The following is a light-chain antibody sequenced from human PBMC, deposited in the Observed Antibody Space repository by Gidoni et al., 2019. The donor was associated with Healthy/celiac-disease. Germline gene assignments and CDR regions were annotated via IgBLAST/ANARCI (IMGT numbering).Light chain of an antibody. V-gene: IGLV1-47*01. J-gene: IGLJ2*01. Sequence: QSVLTQPPSASGTPGQLVTISCSGSSSNIGSNYVYWYQQLPGTAPKLLIYRNTQRPSGVPDRFSGSKSGTSASLAISGLRSEDEADYYCAAWDDSLSGPVFGGGTKLTVL. CDR3: AAWDDSLSGPV. CDR1: SSNIGSNY. CDR2: RNT.